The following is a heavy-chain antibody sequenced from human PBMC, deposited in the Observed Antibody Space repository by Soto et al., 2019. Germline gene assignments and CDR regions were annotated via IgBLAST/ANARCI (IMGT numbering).Heavy chain of an antibody. CDR2: IIPIFGTA. CDR3: AGPPWGYCSGGSCYSDYYYYGMDV. J-gene: IGHJ6*02. CDR1: GGTFSSYA. Sequence: ASVKVSCKASGGTFSSYAISWVRQAPGQGLEWMGGIIPIFGTANYAQKFQGRVTITADKSTSTAYMELSSLRSEDTAVYCCAGPPWGYCSGGSCYSDYYYYGMDVWGQGTTVTVSS. V-gene: IGHV1-69*06. D-gene: IGHD2-15*01.